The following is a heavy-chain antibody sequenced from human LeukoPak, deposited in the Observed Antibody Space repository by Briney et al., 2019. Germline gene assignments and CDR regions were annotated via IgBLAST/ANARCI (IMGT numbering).Heavy chain of an antibody. CDR1: GFRFSSYW. Sequence: GGSLRLSCAASGFRFSSYWMTWVRQAPGKGLEWVANIKQDGSEKYYVDSVKGRFTISRDNAKNSLYLQMNSLRAEDTAVYYCARSPYGDYVEYFQHWGQGTLVTVSS. V-gene: IGHV3-7*01. CDR2: IKQDGSEK. J-gene: IGHJ1*01. CDR3: ARSPYGDYVEYFQH. D-gene: IGHD4-17*01.